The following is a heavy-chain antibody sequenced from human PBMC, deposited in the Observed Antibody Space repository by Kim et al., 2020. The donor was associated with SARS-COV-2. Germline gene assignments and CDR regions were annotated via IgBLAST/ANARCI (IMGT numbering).Heavy chain of an antibody. CDR2: ISTVGAAK. Sequence: GGSLRLSCAASGFTFSDFYMSWIRQAPGKGLEWVSYISTVGAAKYYGDPVKGRFTISRDNAKKSLYVKMKSLRAEDTDVYYCARVLGSGNDRGLDYWG. D-gene: IGHD5-12*01. V-gene: IGHV3-11*04. CDR3: ARVLGSGNDRGLDY. J-gene: IGHJ4*01. CDR1: GFTFSDFY.